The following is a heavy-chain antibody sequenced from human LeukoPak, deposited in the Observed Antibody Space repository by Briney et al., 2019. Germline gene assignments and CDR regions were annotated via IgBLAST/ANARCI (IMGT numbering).Heavy chain of an antibody. CDR1: GGTFSSYT. CDR3: ARYYDFWSCSPDNWFDL. Sequence: ASVTVSCKASGGTFSSYTISWVRQAPGQGLEWMGRIIPILGIANYAQKIQGRVTITADKSTSTAYMELSSLRSEDTAVYYCARYYDFWSCSPDNWFDLWGQGTLVTVSS. J-gene: IGHJ5*02. V-gene: IGHV1-69*02. D-gene: IGHD3-3*01. CDR2: IIPILGIA.